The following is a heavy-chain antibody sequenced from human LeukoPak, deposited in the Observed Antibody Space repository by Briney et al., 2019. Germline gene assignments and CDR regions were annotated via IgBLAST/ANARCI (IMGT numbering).Heavy chain of an antibody. CDR3: ARVEKGYYGSGSYDF. J-gene: IGHJ4*02. Sequence: GASVKVSCKASGYTFTSYGISWVRQAPGQRLEWMGWISAYNGNTNYAQKLQGRVTMTTDTSTSTAYMELRSLRSDDTAVYYCARVEKGYYGSGSYDFWGQGTLVTVSS. CDR2: ISAYNGNT. V-gene: IGHV1-18*01. CDR1: GYTFTSYG. D-gene: IGHD3-10*01.